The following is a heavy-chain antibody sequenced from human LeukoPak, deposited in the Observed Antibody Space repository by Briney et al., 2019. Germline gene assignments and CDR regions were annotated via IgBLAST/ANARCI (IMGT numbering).Heavy chain of an antibody. CDR3: ARVKGGYYVDY. Sequence: GRSLRLSCAASGFTFSSYGMHWVRQAPGKGLEWVAVIRYDGSNKYYADSVKGRFTISRDNSKNTLYLQMNSLRAEDTAVYYCARVKGGYYVDYWGQGTLVTVSS. V-gene: IGHV3-33*01. D-gene: IGHD3-22*01. J-gene: IGHJ4*02. CDR1: GFTFSSYG. CDR2: IRYDGSNK.